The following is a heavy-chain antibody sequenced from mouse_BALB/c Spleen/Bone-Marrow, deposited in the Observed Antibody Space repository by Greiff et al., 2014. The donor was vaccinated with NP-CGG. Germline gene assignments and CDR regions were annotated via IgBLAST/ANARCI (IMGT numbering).Heavy chain of an antibody. CDR1: GYTFSSYW. CDR2: ILPGSGTT. J-gene: IGHJ3*01. D-gene: IGHD1-1*01. Sequence: QVHVKQSGAELMKPGASVKISCKATGYTFSSYWIEWVKQRPGHGLEWIGEILPGSGTTNYIEKFKGKATFTANTSSNTAYMQLSSLTSEDAAVYYCARGGYYCTSLLPYWGQGTLVTVSA. V-gene: IGHV1-9*01. CDR3: ARGGYYCTSLLPY.